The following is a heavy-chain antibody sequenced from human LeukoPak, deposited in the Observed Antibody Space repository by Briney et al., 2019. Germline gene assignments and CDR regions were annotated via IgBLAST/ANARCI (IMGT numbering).Heavy chain of an antibody. J-gene: IGHJ4*02. V-gene: IGHV5-51*01. D-gene: IGHD3-22*01. CDR1: GYSLTSYW. CDR2: IYPSDSDT. CDR3: ERLAYYESGGYHLDY. Sequence: GESLKISCKSSGYSLTSYWIAWVRQMPGKGLEWMGIIYPSDSDTRYSPSFQGQVTFSADKSITTAYLQWSSLKASDTAMYYCERLAYYESGGYHLDYWGQGTLVTVPS.